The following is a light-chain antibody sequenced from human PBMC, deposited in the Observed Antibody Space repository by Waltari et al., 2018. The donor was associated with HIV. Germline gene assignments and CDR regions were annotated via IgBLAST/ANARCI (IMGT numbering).Light chain of an antibody. V-gene: IGKV2-28*01. CDR1: QSLLHSNGYNF. Sequence: IVMTQSPLSLPVTPGEPASISCSSSQSLLHSNGYNFLDWYLQKPGQSPQLLIYLGSNRAYGGADRFSGSGSGTDFTLNISRMEAEDVGVYYCMQALQTPPTFGQGTKLEIK. CDR2: LGS. J-gene: IGKJ2*01. CDR3: MQALQTPPT.